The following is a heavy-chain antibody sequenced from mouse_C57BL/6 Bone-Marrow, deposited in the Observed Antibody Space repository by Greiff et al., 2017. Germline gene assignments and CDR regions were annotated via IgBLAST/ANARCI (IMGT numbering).Heavy chain of an antibody. CDR2: ISYDGSN. V-gene: IGHV3-6*01. Sequence: EVKVEESGPGLVKPSQSLSLTCSVTGYSITSGYYWNWIRQFPGNKLEWMGYISYDGSNNYNPSLKNRISITRDTSKNQFFLQLNSVTTEDTATYYCASSHFDYWGKGTTLTVSS. CDR3: ASSHFDY. CDR1: GYSITSGYY. J-gene: IGHJ2*01.